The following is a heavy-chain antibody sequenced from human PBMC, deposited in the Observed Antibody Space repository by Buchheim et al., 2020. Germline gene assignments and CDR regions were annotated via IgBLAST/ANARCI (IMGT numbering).Heavy chain of an antibody. J-gene: IGHJ4*02. CDR1: GGSISSYY. D-gene: IGHD3-16*01. Sequence: QVQLQESGPGLVKPSETLSLTCTVSGGSISSYYWSWIRRPPGRGLEWIGYISYSGSTNYNPSLKSRVTISADTPKNQFSLKLSSVTAADTAVYYCAREGGGWPYYFDYWGQRTL. CDR3: AREGGGWPYYFDY. V-gene: IGHV4-59*01. CDR2: ISYSGST.